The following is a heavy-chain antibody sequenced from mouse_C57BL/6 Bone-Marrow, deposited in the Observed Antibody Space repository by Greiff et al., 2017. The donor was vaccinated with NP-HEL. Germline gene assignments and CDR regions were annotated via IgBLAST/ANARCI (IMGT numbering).Heavy chain of an antibody. V-gene: IGHV1-55*01. CDR1: GYTFTSYW. CDR3: ARSDGSLYYFDY. D-gene: IGHD1-1*01. CDR2: IYPGSGST. J-gene: IGHJ2*01. Sequence: QVQLQQSGAELVKPGASVKMSCKASGYTFTSYWITWVKQRPGQGLEWIGDIYPGSGSTNYNEKFKSKATLTVDTSSSTAYMQLSSLTSEDSAVYYCARSDGSLYYFDYWGQGTTLTVSS.